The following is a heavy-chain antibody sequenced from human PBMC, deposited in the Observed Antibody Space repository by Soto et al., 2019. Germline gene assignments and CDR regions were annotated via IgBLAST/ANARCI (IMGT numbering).Heavy chain of an antibody. V-gene: IGHV3-48*02. J-gene: IGHJ6*02. CDR1: GFTLNSYS. CDR2: LSISRSTI. CDR3: VRGRSDSLMDV. Sequence: GGSLRLSCAGSGFTLNSYSMNWVRQAPGKGLEWVSYLSISRSTIYYADSVKGRFTISRDDAKNSLYLQMNSLRDDDTAVYFCVRGRSDSLMDVWGQGTTVTVSS.